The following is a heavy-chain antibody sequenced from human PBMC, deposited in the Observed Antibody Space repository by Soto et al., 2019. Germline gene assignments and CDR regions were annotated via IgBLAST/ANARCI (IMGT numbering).Heavy chain of an antibody. V-gene: IGHV3-48*02. J-gene: IGHJ6*02. CDR1: GFTLNSYS. CDR2: LSISRSTI. CDR3: VRGRSDSLMDV. Sequence: GGSLRLSCAGSGFTLNSYSMNWVRQAPGKGLEWVSYLSISRSTIYYADSVKGRFTISRDDAKNSLYLQMNSLRDDDTAVYFCVRGRSDSLMDVWGQGTTVTVSS.